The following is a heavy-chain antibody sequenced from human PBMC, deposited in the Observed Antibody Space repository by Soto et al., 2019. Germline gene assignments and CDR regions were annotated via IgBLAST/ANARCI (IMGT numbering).Heavy chain of an antibody. Sequence: ASVKVSCKASGYTFTSYGISWVRQAPGQGLEWTGWISAYNGNTNYAQKLQGRVTMTTDTSTSTAYMELRSLRSDDTAVYYCARVNSGSYYYYGMDVWGQGTTVTVSS. V-gene: IGHV1-18*01. J-gene: IGHJ6*02. D-gene: IGHD1-26*01. CDR2: ISAYNGNT. CDR1: GYTFTSYG. CDR3: ARVNSGSYYYYGMDV.